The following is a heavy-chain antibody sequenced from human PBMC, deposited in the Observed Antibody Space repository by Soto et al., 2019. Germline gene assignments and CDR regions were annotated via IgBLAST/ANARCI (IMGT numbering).Heavy chain of an antibody. J-gene: IGHJ6*02. D-gene: IGHD2-2*01. CDR3: ARDVVVVGNYYGMDV. Sequence: QVQLQESGPGLVKPSQTLSLTCTVSGGSISSGGYYWSWIRQHPGKGLEWIGYIYYSGSTYYNPSLKSRVTISVDTSKNQFSLKLSSVTAADTAVYYCARDVVVVGNYYGMDVWGQGTTVTVSS. CDR2: IYYSGST. CDR1: GGSISSGGYY. V-gene: IGHV4-31*03.